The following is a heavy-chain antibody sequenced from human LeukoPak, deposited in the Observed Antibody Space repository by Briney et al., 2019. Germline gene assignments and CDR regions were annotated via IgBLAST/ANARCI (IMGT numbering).Heavy chain of an antibody. J-gene: IGHJ4*02. Sequence: GGSLRLSCAASGFTFSSYEMNWVRQAPGKGLEWVSYISSSGSTIYYADPVKGRFTISRDNVKNSLYLQMNSLRAEDTAVYYCARGEVDGYNFGGQGTLVTVSS. V-gene: IGHV3-48*03. CDR3: ARGEVDGYNF. CDR2: ISSSGSTI. CDR1: GFTFSSYE. D-gene: IGHD5-24*01.